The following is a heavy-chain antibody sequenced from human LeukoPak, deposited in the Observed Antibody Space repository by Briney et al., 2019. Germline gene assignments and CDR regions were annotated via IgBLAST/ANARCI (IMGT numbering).Heavy chain of an antibody. D-gene: IGHD5-18*01. J-gene: IGHJ4*02. CDR2: GRGGGNTT. Sequence: GGSLRLSCAASGVTFSIYGMNGGREAPGEGLGWGSTGRGGGNTTKYREYVEGRFPISRDNSKNTLDLQMKSLRAEDTAVYYCANANGGYSYDVIDYWGQGTLVTVYS. CDR3: ANANGGYSYDVIDY. CDR1: GVTFSIYG. V-gene: IGHV3-23*02.